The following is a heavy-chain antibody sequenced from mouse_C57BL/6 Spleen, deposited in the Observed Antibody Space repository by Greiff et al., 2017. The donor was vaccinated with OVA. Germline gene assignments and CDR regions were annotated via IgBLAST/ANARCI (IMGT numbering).Heavy chain of an antibody. J-gene: IGHJ1*03. V-gene: IGHV3-6*01. Sequence: DVKLVESGPGLVKPSQSLSLTCSVTGYSITSGYYWNWIRQFPGNKLEWMGYISYDGSNNYNPSLKNRISITRDTSKNQFFLKLNSVTTEDTATYYCAREGGYYYGSSDWYFDVWGTGTTVTVSS. CDR3: AREGGYYYGSSDWYFDV. D-gene: IGHD1-1*01. CDR1: GYSITSGYY. CDR2: ISYDGSN.